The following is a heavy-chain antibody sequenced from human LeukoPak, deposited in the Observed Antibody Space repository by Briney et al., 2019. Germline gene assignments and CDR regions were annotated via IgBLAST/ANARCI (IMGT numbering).Heavy chain of an antibody. CDR1: GGSFSGFY. Sequence: SETLSLTCAVYGGSFSGFYWTWIRQPPGKGLEWIGEINYSGSTNYNPSLKSRVTISVDTSKNQFSLKLSSVTAADTAVYYCARYGTRYHYYYMDVWGKGTTVTISS. CDR3: ARYGTRYHYYYMDV. D-gene: IGHD1-14*01. J-gene: IGHJ6*03. CDR2: INYSGST. V-gene: IGHV4-34*01.